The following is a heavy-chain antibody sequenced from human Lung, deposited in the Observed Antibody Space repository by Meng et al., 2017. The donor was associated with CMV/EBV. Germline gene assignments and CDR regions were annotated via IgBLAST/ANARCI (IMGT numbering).Heavy chain of an antibody. CDR1: GFTFTGYG. CDR3: AKDDPVLHQ. V-gene: IGHV3-30*02. J-gene: IGHJ4*02. CDR2: IRYDESDK. Sequence: LGMWGGRVVRPWGALKISFAASGFTFTGYGMHWFRHAPGKGLEWVAFIRYDESDKYYGESVKGRFTISRDTSRNTLDLQMNSLRPEDTGVYYCAKDDPVLHQWGQGTLVTVSS.